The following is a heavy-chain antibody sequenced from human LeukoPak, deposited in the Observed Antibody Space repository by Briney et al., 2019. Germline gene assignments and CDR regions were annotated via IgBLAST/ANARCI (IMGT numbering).Heavy chain of an antibody. D-gene: IGHD1-26*01. J-gene: IGHJ3*02. CDR1: GGSFSGYY. CDR2: INHSGST. V-gene: IGHV4-34*01. Sequence: ASETLSLTCAVYGGSFSGYYWSWIRQPPGKGLEWIGEINHSGSTNYNPSLKSRVTISVDTSKNQFSLKLSSVTAADTAVYYCARDKFPLVGATGDDAFDIWGQGTMVTVSS. CDR3: ARDKFPLVGATGDDAFDI.